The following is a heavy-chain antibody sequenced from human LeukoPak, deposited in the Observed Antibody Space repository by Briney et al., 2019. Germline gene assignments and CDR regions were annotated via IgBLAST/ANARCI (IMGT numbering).Heavy chain of an antibody. V-gene: IGHV1-18*01. J-gene: IGHJ4*02. CDR3: ARARRSGSYFGY. Sequence: ASVKVFCKASGYTFTSYGISWVRQAPGQGLEWMGWISAYNGNTNYAQKLQGRVTMTTDTSTSTAYMELRSLRSDDTAVYYCARARRSGSYFGYWGQGTLVTVSS. CDR2: ISAYNGNT. CDR1: GYTFTSYG. D-gene: IGHD1-26*01.